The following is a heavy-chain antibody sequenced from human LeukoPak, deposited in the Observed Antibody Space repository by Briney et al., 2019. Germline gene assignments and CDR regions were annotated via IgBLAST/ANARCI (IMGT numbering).Heavy chain of an antibody. V-gene: IGHV1-2*02. CDR1: GYTFTRYY. CDR2: INPNSGGT. CDR3: ARDLYGGTSATFDY. J-gene: IGHJ4*02. Sequence: ASVKVSCKASGYTFTRYYMHCVRQAPGQGLEWMGWINPNSGGTNYAQKFQGRVTMTSDTSISSAYMELSRLRSDERAVYYCARDLYGGTSATFDYWGQGTLVTVSS. D-gene: IGHD4-23*01.